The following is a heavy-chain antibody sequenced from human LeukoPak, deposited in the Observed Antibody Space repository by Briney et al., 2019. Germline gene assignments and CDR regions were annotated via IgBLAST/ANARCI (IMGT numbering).Heavy chain of an antibody. CDR1: GYTFTSYG. CDR3: ARVGGIYDILTGYPRYYMDV. CDR2: ISAYNGNT. D-gene: IGHD3-9*01. J-gene: IGHJ6*03. V-gene: IGHV1-18*01. Sequence: GASVKVSCKASGYTFTSYGISWVRQAPGQGLEWMGWISAYNGNTNYAQKLQGRVTMTRNTSISTAYMELSSLRSEDTAVYYCARVGGIYDILTGYPRYYMDVWGKGTTVTISS.